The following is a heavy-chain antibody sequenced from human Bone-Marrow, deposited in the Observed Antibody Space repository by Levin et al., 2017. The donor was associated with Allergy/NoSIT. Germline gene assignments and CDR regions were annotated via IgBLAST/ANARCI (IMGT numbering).Heavy chain of an antibody. Sequence: LSLTCAASGFIFSRYAMHWVRQAPGKGLEWVAVISDDGSNQYYGDSVKGRFTVSRDNSKNKMYLQMTSLRAEDTAVYSCAKAPELATIGGAFEIRGQGTMVTVSS. CDR2: ISDDGSNQ. CDR3: AKAPELATIGGAFEI. D-gene: IGHD1-26*01. CDR1: GFIFSRYA. J-gene: IGHJ3*02. V-gene: IGHV3-30*18.